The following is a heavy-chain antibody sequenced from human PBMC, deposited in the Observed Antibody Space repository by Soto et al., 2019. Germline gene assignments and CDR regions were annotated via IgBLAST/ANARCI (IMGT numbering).Heavy chain of an antibody. CDR2: IYYSGST. Sequence: PSETLSLTCTVSGGSISSSSYYWGWIRQPPGKGLEWIGSIYYSGSTYYNPSLKSRVTISVDTSKIQFSLKLSSVTAADTAVYYCATNYDDYYYGMDVWGQGTTVTVSS. CDR1: GGSISSSSYY. J-gene: IGHJ6*02. CDR3: ATNYDDYYYGMDV. D-gene: IGHD5-12*01. V-gene: IGHV4-39*01.